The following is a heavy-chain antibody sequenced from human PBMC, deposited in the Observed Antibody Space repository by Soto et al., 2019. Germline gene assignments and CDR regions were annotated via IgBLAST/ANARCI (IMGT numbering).Heavy chain of an antibody. J-gene: IGHJ4*02. CDR2: IYYSGST. V-gene: IGHV4-39*01. CDR3: ARPEIAAPGGFDY. D-gene: IGHD6-6*01. Sequence: QLQLQESGPGLVKPSETLSLTCTVSGGSISSSSYYWGWIRQPPGKGLEWIGSIYYSGSTYYNPSLKSRVTISVDTSKNQFSLKLSSVTAADTAVYYCARPEIAAPGGFDYWGQGTLVTVSS. CDR1: GGSISSSSYY.